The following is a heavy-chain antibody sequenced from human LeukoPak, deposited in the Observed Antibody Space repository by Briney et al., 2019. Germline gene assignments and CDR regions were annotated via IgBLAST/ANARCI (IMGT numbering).Heavy chain of an antibody. CDR1: GGSISSYY. CDR3: ARGVVAGPYYFDY. D-gene: IGHD6-19*01. V-gene: IGHV4-59*08. Sequence: SETLSLTCTVSGGSISSYYWSWIRQPPGKGLEWIGYIYYSGSTNYNPSLKSRVTISVDASKNQFSLKLSSVTAADTAVYYCARGVVAGPYYFDYWGQGTLVTVSS. CDR2: IYYSGST. J-gene: IGHJ4*02.